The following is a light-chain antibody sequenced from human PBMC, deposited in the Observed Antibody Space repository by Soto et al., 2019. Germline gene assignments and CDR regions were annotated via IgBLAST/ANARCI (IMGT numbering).Light chain of an antibody. Sequence: QSVLTQPASVSGSPGQSITISCTGTSSDVGSYNLVSGYQQHPGKAPKLMIYEGSKRPSGVSNRFSGSKSGNTASLTISGLQAEDEADYYCCSYAGSSTSFGTGTKVTVL. CDR2: EGS. J-gene: IGLJ1*01. CDR3: CSYAGSSTS. CDR1: SSDVGSYNL. V-gene: IGLV2-23*01.